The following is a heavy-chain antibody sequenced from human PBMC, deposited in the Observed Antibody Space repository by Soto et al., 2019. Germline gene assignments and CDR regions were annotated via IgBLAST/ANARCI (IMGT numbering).Heavy chain of an antibody. V-gene: IGHV3-11*01. J-gene: IGHJ4*02. CDR1: GFTFSDYY. D-gene: IGHD3-22*01. Sequence: GGSLRLSCAASGFTFSDYYMSWIRQAPGKGLEWVSYISSSDTIISYADSVKGRFTISRDNAKNSLYLQMNSLRAEDTAVYYCARDLGYYDSSGYFDYWGQGTLVTVSS. CDR3: ARDLGYYDSSGYFDY. CDR2: ISSSDTII.